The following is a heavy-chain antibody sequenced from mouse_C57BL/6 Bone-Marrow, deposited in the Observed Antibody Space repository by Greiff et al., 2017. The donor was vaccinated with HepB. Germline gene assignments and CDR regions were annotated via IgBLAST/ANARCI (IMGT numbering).Heavy chain of an antibody. CDR2: IDPSDSYT. D-gene: IGHD2-4*01. V-gene: IGHV1-69*01. J-gene: IGHJ3*01. CDR1: GYTFTSYW. Sequence: QVQLQQPGAELVMPGASVKLSCKASGYTFTSYWMHWVKQRPGQGLEWIGEIDPSDSYTNYNQKFKGKSTLTVDKSSSTAYMRLSSLTSEDSAVYYCARSAITRFAYWGQGTLVTVSA. CDR3: ARSAITRFAY.